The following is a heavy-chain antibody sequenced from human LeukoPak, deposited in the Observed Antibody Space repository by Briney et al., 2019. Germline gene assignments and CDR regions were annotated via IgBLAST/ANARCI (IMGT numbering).Heavy chain of an antibody. Sequence: SETLSLTCAVYGGSLSGYSWRWIRQPPRKRLEWIGEINHRGSTNYNPPLQCRVTIPLHTSTHQSPLILRSVTAAPTAVFYFAREATQSYFDYWGQGTLVTVSS. CDR1: GGSLSGYS. V-gene: IGHV4-34*01. J-gene: IGHJ4*02. CDR3: AREATQSYFDY. D-gene: IGHD5-12*01. CDR2: INHRGST.